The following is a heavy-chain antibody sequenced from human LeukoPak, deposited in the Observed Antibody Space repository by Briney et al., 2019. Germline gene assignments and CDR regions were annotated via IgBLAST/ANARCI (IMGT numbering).Heavy chain of an antibody. V-gene: IGHV4-30-4*08. Sequence: SETLSLTCTVSGGSISSGGYYWSWIRQNPGKGLEWIGYIYYSGSTYYNPSLKSRVTISVDTSKNQFSLKLSSVTAADTAVYYCARVLKLYCSSTSCYRGYGMDVWGQGTTVTVSS. D-gene: IGHD2-2*01. CDR3: ARVLKLYCSSTSCYRGYGMDV. CDR2: IYYSGST. CDR1: GGSISSGGYY. J-gene: IGHJ6*02.